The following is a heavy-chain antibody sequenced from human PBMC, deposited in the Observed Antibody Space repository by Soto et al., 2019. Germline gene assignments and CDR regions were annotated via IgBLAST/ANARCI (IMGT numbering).Heavy chain of an antibody. CDR2: ISSGSNYT. CDR1: GFTFSSYS. Sequence: EVQLVESGGGLVKPGGSLRLSCVVSGFTFSSYSMNWVRQAPRKGLEWVSCISSGSNYTYDADSVKGRFTRSRDNANNSVNMQRNHLRAEDTDFYYCARYFKEAQYYYSGLVVWGKGTKVSVSS. J-gene: IGHJ6*04. CDR3: ARYFKEAQYYYSGLVV. V-gene: IGHV3-21*06. D-gene: IGHD3-9*01.